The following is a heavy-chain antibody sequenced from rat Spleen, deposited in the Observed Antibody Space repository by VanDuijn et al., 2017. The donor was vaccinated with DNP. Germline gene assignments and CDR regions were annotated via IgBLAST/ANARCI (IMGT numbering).Heavy chain of an antibody. V-gene: IGHV5-19*01. CDR2: ISPSGGGT. Sequence: EVQLVESGGGLVQPGRSLKISCVASEFTFSRSDVAWVRQAPTRGLEWVASISPSGGGTYYRDSVKGRFTISRDNAKSTLYLQMDTLRSEDTATYFWALLQWSGYSTLDAWGQGTSVTVSS. CDR1: EFTFSRSD. CDR3: ALLQWSGYSTLDA. D-gene: IGHD1-1*01. J-gene: IGHJ4*01.